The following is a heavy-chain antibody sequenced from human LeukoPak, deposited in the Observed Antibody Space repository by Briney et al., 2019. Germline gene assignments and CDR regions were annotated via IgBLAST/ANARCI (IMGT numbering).Heavy chain of an antibody. J-gene: IGHJ6*03. CDR3: ERSLYRYYAYYMDV. D-gene: IGHD3-16*01. V-gene: IGHV1-2*02. Sequence: ASVKVSCKASGYTFTGYYMHWVRQARGQGREGMGWINPNSGGTNYAQKFQGRVTITRDTDMSTDYMELSRLRSDDTAGYYCERSLYRYYAYYMDVWGKGTTVTVSS. CDR1: GYTFTGYY. CDR2: INPNSGGT.